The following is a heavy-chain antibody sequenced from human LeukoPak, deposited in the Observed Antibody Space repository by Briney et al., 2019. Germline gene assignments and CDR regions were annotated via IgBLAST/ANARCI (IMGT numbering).Heavy chain of an antibody. CDR3: ARATGPYYFDY. V-gene: IGHV4-59*01. CDR2: IYYSGST. J-gene: IGHJ4*02. CDR1: GGSISSYY. Sequence: SETLSLTCTVSGGSISSYYWSWIRQPPGKGLEWIGYIYYSGSTNYNPSLKSRVTISVDTSKNQFSLKLSSVTAADTAVYYCARATGPYYFDYWGQGTLVTVSS.